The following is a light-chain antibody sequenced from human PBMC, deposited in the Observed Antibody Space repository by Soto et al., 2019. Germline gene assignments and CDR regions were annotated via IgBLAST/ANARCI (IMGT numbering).Light chain of an antibody. Sequence: EIVMTQSPATLSVSPGERTTLSCRASQSVSRILAWYQQKPGQAPRLLIYGASTRATGIPDRFSGSGSGTEFTLTISSLQSEDFAVYSCQQYNAWPRTFGQGTKV. V-gene: IGKV3-15*01. CDR1: QSVSRI. CDR2: GAS. CDR3: QQYNAWPRT. J-gene: IGKJ1*01.